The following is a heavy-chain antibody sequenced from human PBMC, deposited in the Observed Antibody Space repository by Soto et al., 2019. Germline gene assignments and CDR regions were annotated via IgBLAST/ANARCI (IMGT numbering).Heavy chain of an antibody. D-gene: IGHD2-15*01. Sequence: TLSLTCTVSGGSISSGGYYWSWIRQHPGKGLEWIGYIYYSGSTYYNPSLKSRVTISVDTSKNQFSLKLSSVTAADTAVYYCARQVVATDNWFDPWGQGTLVTVSS. J-gene: IGHJ5*02. CDR1: GGSISSGGYY. V-gene: IGHV4-31*03. CDR3: ARQVVATDNWFDP. CDR2: IYYSGST.